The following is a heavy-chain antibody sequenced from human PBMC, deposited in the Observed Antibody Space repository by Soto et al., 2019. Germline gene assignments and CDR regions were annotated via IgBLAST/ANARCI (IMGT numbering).Heavy chain of an antibody. CDR2: ISGSGGST. Sequence: EVQLLESGGGLVQPGGSLRLSCAASGFTFSSYAMSWVRQAPGKGLGWVSAISGSGGSTYYADSVKGRFTISRDNSKNTLYLQMNSLRAEDTVVYYCAKGAPPIGIAAAGMSHWGQGTLVTVSS. CDR3: AKGAPPIGIAAAGMSH. CDR1: GFTFSSYA. J-gene: IGHJ4*02. V-gene: IGHV3-23*01. D-gene: IGHD6-13*01.